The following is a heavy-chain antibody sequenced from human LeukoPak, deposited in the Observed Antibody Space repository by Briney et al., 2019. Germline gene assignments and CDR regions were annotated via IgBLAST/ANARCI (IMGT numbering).Heavy chain of an antibody. V-gene: IGHV3-7*01. CDR1: GFTFSSYW. Sequence: PGGSLRLSCAASGFTFSSYWMSGVRQAPGKGLEWVANIKQDGSEKYYVDSVKGRFTTSRDNAKNSLYLQMNSLRAEDTAVYYCWYYDSSGYYRIDYWGQGTLVTVSS. J-gene: IGHJ4*02. D-gene: IGHD3-22*01. CDR3: WYYDSSGYYRIDY. CDR2: IKQDGSEK.